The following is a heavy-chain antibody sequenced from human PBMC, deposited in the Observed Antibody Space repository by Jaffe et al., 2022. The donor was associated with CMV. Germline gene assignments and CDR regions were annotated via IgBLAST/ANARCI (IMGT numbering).Heavy chain of an antibody. CDR1: GFTFSSYE. V-gene: IGHV3-48*03. Sequence: EVQLVESGGGLVQPGGSLRLSCAASGFTFSSYEMNWVRQAPGKGLEWVSYISSSGSTIYYADSVKGRFTISRDNAKNSLYLQMNSLRAEDTAVYYCARIFKYSSSPPPFDAFDIWGQGTMVTVSS. D-gene: IGHD6-13*01. CDR3: ARIFKYSSSPPPFDAFDI. J-gene: IGHJ3*02. CDR2: ISSSGSTI.